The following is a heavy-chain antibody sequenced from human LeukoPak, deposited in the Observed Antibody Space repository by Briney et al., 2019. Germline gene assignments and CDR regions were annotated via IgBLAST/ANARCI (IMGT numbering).Heavy chain of an antibody. CDR2: IIPIFGTA. CDR3: ARGVAVAGPDYYYYYYMDV. Sequence: ASVKVSCKASGGTFSSYGISWVRQAPGQGLEWMGGIIPIFGTANYAQKFQGRVTITADKSTSTAYMELSSLRSEDTAVYYCARGVAVAGPDYYYYYYMDVWGKGTTVTVSS. D-gene: IGHD6-19*01. J-gene: IGHJ6*03. V-gene: IGHV1-69*06. CDR1: GGTFSSYG.